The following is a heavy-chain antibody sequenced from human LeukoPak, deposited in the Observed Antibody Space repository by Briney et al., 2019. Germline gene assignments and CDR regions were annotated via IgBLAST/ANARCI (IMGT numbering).Heavy chain of an antibody. CDR2: ISSSSRTI. CDR1: GFTFSTYG. D-gene: IGHD5-24*01. CDR3: ARDPLRWLQNNYYYYYMDV. J-gene: IGHJ6*03. Sequence: PGGSLRLSCAASGFTFSTYGMNGVRQAPGKGRGGVSYISSSSRTIYYADYVKGRFTISRDNAKNSLYLQMNSLRDEDTAVYYCARDPLRWLQNNYYYYYMDVWGKGTTVTVSS. V-gene: IGHV3-48*02.